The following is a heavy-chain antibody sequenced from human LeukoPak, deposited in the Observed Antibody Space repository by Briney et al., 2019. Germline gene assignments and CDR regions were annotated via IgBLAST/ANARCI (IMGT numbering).Heavy chain of an antibody. Sequence: SETLSLTCTVSGGSISSSSYYWGWIRQPPGKGLEWIGSIYYSGSTYYNPSLKSRVTISVDTSKNQFSLSLSSVTAADTAVYYCARFSYYYDSSGSDVWGQGTTVTVSS. D-gene: IGHD3-22*01. CDR2: IYYSGST. CDR3: ARFSYYYDSSGSDV. CDR1: GGSISSSSYY. J-gene: IGHJ6*02. V-gene: IGHV4-39*07.